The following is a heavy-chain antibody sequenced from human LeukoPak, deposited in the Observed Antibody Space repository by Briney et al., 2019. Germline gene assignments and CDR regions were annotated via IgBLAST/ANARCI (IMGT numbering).Heavy chain of an antibody. CDR3: AKELPTLVYYYMEV. J-gene: IGHJ6*03. CDR1: GFTFSDYA. V-gene: IGHV3-23*01. CDR2: ISASGGAT. Sequence: PGGSLRLSCVASGFTFSDYAMSWVRQTPGKGLEWVSTISASGGATYYSNSVKGRFAISRDNSKRTLSLQMNSLRAEDTALYYCAKELPTLVYYYMEVWGKGTTVTVSS. D-gene: IGHD3-16*01.